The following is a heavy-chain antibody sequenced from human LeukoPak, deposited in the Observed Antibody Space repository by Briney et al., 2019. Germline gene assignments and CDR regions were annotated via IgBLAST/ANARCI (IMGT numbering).Heavy chain of an antibody. J-gene: IGHJ4*02. CDR3: ATVERLNGLFLGYFDY. CDR1: GYTLTELS. CDR2: FDPEDGET. Sequence: ASVKVSCKVSGYTLTELSMHWVRQAPGKGLEWMGGFDPEDGETIYAQKFQGRVTMTEDTSTDTAYMELSSLRSEDTAVYYCATVERLNGLFLGYFDYRGQGTLVTVSS. V-gene: IGHV1-24*01. D-gene: IGHD1-1*01.